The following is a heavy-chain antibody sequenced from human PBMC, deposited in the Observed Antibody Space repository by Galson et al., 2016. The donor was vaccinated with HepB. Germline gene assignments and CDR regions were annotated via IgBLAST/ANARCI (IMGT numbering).Heavy chain of an antibody. CDR3: ARGVLRYCGGGTCDPHFDF. CDR1: GGSISGGDYY. Sequence: TLSLTCTASGGSISGGDYYWSWIRQHPGKGLEWIGYIYYDGNSYSNPSLKSRLTMSVDTSKNHFSLNLSSVTAADTAVYYCARGVLRYCGGGTCDPHFDFWGQGALVTVSS. J-gene: IGHJ4*02. D-gene: IGHD2-15*01. V-gene: IGHV4-31*03. CDR2: IYYDGNS.